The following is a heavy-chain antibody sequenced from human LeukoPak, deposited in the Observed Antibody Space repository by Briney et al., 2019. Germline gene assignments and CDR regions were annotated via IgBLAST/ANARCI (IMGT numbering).Heavy chain of an antibody. D-gene: IGHD2-2*02. CDR1: GGSISNYY. V-gene: IGHV4-34*01. Sequence: SETLSLTCTVSGGSISNYYWSWIRQPPGKGLEWIGEINHSGSTNYNPSLKSRVTISVDTSKNQFSLKLSSVTAADTAVYYCARGRYCSSTSCYTKYFQRWGQGTLVTVSS. CDR2: INHSGST. CDR3: ARGRYCSSTSCYTKYFQR. J-gene: IGHJ1*01.